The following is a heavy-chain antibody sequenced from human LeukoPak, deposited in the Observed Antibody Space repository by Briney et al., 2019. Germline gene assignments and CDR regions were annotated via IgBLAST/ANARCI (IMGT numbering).Heavy chain of an antibody. V-gene: IGHV3-7*01. J-gene: IGHJ4*02. CDR3: ARARSAYYYGSGSYELGY. CDR1: GFTFSSYW. D-gene: IGHD3-10*01. Sequence: GGSLRLSCAASGFTFSSYWMSWVRQAPGKGLEWVANIKQDGSEKYYVDSVKGRFTISRDNAKNSLYLQMNSLRAEDTAVYYCARARSAYYYGSGSYELGYWGQGTLVTVSS. CDR2: IKQDGSEK.